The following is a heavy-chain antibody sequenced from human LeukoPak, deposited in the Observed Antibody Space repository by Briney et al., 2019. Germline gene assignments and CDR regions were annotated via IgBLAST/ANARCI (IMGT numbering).Heavy chain of an antibody. CDR2: IYHSGST. J-gene: IGHJ4*02. CDR1: GYSISSGYY. D-gene: IGHD3-22*01. CDR3: ARDNRGYYDSSGYIFDY. V-gene: IGHV4-38-2*02. Sequence: PSETLSLTCTVSGYSISSGYYGGWIRQPPGQGLEWIGSIYHSGSTYYNPSLKSRVTISVDTSKNQFSLKLSSVTAADTAVYYCARDNRGYYDSSGYIFDYWGQGTLATVSS.